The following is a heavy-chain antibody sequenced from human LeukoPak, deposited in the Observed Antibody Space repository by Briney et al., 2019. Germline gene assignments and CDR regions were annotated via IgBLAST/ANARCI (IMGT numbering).Heavy chain of an antibody. J-gene: IGHJ4*02. CDR3: ARETAVAGSDY. CDR1: GFTFSSYE. V-gene: IGHV3-48*03. D-gene: IGHD6-19*01. CDR2: ISSSGNRI. Sequence: GGSLRLSCAASGFTFSSYEMNWVHQAPGKGLEWVSDISSSGNRIHCADSVKGRFTISRDNAKNSLYLQMNSLRAEDTAVYYCARETAVAGSDYWGQGTLVTVSS.